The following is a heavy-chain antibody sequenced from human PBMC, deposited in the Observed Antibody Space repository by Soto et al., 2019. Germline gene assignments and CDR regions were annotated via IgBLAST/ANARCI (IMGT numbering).Heavy chain of an antibody. V-gene: IGHV1-2*02. D-gene: IGHD3-3*01. Sequence: ASVKVSCKASGYTFTGYYIHWVRQAPGQGLEWMGWINPNSGGTNYAQKFQGRVTMTRDTSISTAYMELSRLRSDDTAVYYCARDHYDFWSGYSNWFDPWGQGTLVTRLL. J-gene: IGHJ5*02. CDR2: INPNSGGT. CDR1: GYTFTGYY. CDR3: ARDHYDFWSGYSNWFDP.